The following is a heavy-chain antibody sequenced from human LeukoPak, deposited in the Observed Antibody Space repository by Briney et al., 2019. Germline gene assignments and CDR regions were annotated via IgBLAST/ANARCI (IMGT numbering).Heavy chain of an antibody. CDR2: IWFDGSNQ. Sequence: GRSLRLSCAASGFIFSNYGMHWVRQAPGKGLEWVVVIWFDGSNQYHADAVKGRFTISRDNSKNTLYLQMSRLRAEDTALYYCARDDFAGDSSGYIDYWGQGTLVTVSS. D-gene: IGHD3-22*01. CDR3: ARDDFAGDSSGYIDY. J-gene: IGHJ4*02. CDR1: GFIFSNYG. V-gene: IGHV3-33*01.